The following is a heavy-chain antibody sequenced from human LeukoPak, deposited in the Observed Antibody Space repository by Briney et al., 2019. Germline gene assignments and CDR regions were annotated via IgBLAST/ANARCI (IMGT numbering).Heavy chain of an antibody. CDR2: IYSGGST. J-gene: IGHJ5*02. CDR1: GFTVSSSY. Sequence: GGSLRLSCAASGFTVSSSYMSWVRQAPGQGLVWGSVIYSGGSTYYADSVKGRFTISRDNSKNTLYLQMNGLRAEDTAVYYCARGRELLLWFGESSNWFDPWGQGTLVTVSS. V-gene: IGHV3-53*01. D-gene: IGHD3-10*01. CDR3: ARGRELLLWFGESSNWFDP.